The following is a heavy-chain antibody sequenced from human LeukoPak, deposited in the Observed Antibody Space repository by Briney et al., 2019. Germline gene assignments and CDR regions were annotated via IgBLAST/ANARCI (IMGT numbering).Heavy chain of an antibody. CDR2: IYSDGST. Sequence: PGGSLRLSCAASGFTVSSNYMSWVRRAPGKGLEWVSVIYSDGSTYYADSVKGRFTISRDNSKNTLYLQMNSLRAEDTAVYYCARCITIFGVVTSWAFDIWGQGTMVTVSS. J-gene: IGHJ3*02. D-gene: IGHD3-3*01. V-gene: IGHV3-53*01. CDR3: ARCITIFGVVTSWAFDI. CDR1: GFTVSSNY.